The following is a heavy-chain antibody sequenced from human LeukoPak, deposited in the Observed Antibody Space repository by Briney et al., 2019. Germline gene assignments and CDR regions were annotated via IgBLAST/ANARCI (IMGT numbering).Heavy chain of an antibody. V-gene: IGHV3-69-1*01. J-gene: IGHJ2*01. CDR1: GFTFSDYT. CDR2: ISSSSYI. CDR3: ARFLKTGYWAQYYYFDL. D-gene: IGHD3-9*01. Sequence: PGGSLRLSCAASGFTFSDYTMNWVRQAPGKGLEWVSSISSSSYIFYADSVKGRFTISRDNAKNSLYLQMSSLRAEDTAVYYCARFLKTGYWAQYYYFDLWGRGTLVTVSS.